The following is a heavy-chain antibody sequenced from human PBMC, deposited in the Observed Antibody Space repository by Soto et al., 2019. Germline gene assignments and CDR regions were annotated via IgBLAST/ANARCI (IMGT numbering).Heavy chain of an antibody. CDR1: GFTFSSYW. V-gene: IGHV3-23*01. CDR2: ISGSGGST. D-gene: IGHD6-13*01. Sequence: GGSLRLSCAASGFTFSSYWMSWVRQAPGKGLEWVSAISGSGGSTYYADSVKGRFTISRDNSKNTLYLQMNSLRAEDTAVYYCEIIAAAAGFDYWGQGTLVTVSS. CDR3: EIIAAAAGFDY. J-gene: IGHJ4*02.